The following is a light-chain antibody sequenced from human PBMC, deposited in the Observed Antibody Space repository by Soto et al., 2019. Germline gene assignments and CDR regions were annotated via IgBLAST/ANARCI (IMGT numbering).Light chain of an antibody. V-gene: IGKV3-15*01. CDR1: QSVYSN. J-gene: IGKJ4*01. Sequence: EIVMTQSPATLSVSPGGRATLSCRASQSVYSNLAWYQQKPGQAPRLLIYGASTRATGIPARFSGSGSGTEFTLTISSLQPEDFAVYHCQQYNKWPLTFGGGTKVEIK. CDR2: GAS. CDR3: QQYNKWPLT.